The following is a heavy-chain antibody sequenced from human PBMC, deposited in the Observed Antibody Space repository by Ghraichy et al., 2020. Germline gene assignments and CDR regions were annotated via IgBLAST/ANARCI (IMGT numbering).Heavy chain of an antibody. CDR2: INHSGST. V-gene: IGHV4-34*01. Sequence: SETLSLTCAVYGGSFSGYYWSWIRQPPGKGLEWIGEINHSGSTNYNPSLKSRVTISVDTSKNQFSLKLSSVTAADTALYYCARVGCSSTTCYESDYYYGMDVWGQGTTVTVSS. J-gene: IGHJ6*02. CDR1: GGSFSGYY. D-gene: IGHD2-2*01. CDR3: ARVGCSSTTCYESDYYYGMDV.